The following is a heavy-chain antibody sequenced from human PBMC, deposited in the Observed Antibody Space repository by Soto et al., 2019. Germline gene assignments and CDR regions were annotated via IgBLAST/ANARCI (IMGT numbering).Heavy chain of an antibody. CDR2: ITRTDST. V-gene: IGHV3-23*01. CDR3: AKALVGEVGATDY. J-gene: IGHJ4*02. CDR1: GFTFSNYA. Sequence: GSLRLSCTASGFTFSNYAMSWVRQAPGKGLEWVSAITRTDSTYYADSVKGRFTISRDNSRNTLYLQMNSLGAEDAALYYCAKALVGEVGATDYWGQGTLVTVSS. D-gene: IGHD1-26*01.